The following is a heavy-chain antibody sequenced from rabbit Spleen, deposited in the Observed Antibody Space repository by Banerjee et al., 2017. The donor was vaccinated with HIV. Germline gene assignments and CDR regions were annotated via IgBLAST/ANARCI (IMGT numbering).Heavy chain of an antibody. J-gene: IGHJ4*01. CDR1: GLDFSSSYW. D-gene: IGHD2-1*01. V-gene: IGHV1S40*01. CDR3: AAGGNIDAYGL. Sequence: QSLEESGGDLVKPGASLTLTCKASGLDFSSSYWICWVRQAPGKGLEWIACIYTGSSGSTYYASWAKGRFTISKTSSTTVTLQLNSLTAADTATYFCAAGGNIDAYGLWGPGPLVTVS. CDR2: IYTGSSGST.